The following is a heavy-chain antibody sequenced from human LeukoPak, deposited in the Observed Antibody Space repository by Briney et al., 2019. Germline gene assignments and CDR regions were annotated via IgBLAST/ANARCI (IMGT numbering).Heavy chain of an antibody. Sequence: ASVKVSCKASGGTFSSYAISWVRQAPGQGLEWMGGIIPIFGTANYAQKFQGRVTITADESTSTAYMELSSLRSEDTAVYYCASLGFSYYPAGPFDYWGQGTLVTVSS. CDR1: GGTFSSYA. J-gene: IGHJ4*02. CDR3: ASLGFSYYPAGPFDY. CDR2: IIPIFGTA. D-gene: IGHD3-16*01. V-gene: IGHV1-69*13.